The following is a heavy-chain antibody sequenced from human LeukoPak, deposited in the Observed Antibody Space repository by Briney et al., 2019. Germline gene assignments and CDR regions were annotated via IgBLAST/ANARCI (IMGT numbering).Heavy chain of an antibody. CDR1: GGSISSYY. J-gene: IGHJ3*01. CDR2: MYYSGNT. CDR3: ARAGGAGPPPV. V-gene: IGHV4-59*12. Sequence: PSETLSLTCTVSGGSISSYYWSWIRQPPGKGLEWIGYMYYSGNTNYNPSLKSRVTISVDTSKNQFSLNLSSVTAADTAVYYCARAGGAGPPPVWGQGTMVTVSS. D-gene: IGHD1-14*01.